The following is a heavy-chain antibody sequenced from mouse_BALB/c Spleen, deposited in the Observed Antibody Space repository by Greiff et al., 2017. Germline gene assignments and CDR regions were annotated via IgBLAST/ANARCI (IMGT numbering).Heavy chain of an antibody. CDR1: GFTFSSYA. Sequence: EVKVVESGGGLVKPGGSLKLSCAASGFTFSSYAMSWVRQTPEKRLEWVATISSGGSYTYYPDSVKGRFTISRDNAKNTLYLQMSSLRSEDTAMYYCARGGGFITTSFDDWGQGTTLTVSS. D-gene: IGHD1-1*01. J-gene: IGHJ2*01. CDR3: ARGGGFITTSFDD. CDR2: ISSGGSYT. V-gene: IGHV5-9-3*01.